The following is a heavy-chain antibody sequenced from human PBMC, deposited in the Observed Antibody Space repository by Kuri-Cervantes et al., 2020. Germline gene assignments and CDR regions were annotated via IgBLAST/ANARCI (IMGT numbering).Heavy chain of an antibody. J-gene: IGHJ5*02. Sequence: GGSLRLSCAASGFTFRNYGMHWVRQAPGKGLEWVAVISYDGSNKYYADSVKGRFTISRDNSKNTLYLQMNSLRAEDTAVYYCARSRGSYYFIENVGWFDPWGQGTLVTVSS. CDR3: ARSRGSYYFIENVGWFDP. V-gene: IGHV3-30*03. D-gene: IGHD1-26*01. CDR1: GFTFRNYG. CDR2: ISYDGSNK.